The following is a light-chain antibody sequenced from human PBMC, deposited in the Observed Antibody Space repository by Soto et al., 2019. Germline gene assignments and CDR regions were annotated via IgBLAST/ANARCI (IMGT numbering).Light chain of an antibody. J-gene: IGKJ5*01. V-gene: IGKV3D-20*02. CDR2: GAS. Sequence: EIVLTQSPGTLSLSPGARATLSCTASQSVSSSYLAWYQQKPGQAPRLLIYGASSRATGIPDRFSGSGSGTDFTLTISSLEPEDFAVYYCQQRSNWPPSAVGQGTRLEIK. CDR1: QSVSSSY. CDR3: QQRSNWPPSA.